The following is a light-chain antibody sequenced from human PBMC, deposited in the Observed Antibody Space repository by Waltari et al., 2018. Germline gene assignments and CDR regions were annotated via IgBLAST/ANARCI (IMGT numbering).Light chain of an antibody. J-gene: IGKJ1*01. CDR3: QQYYSTPWT. V-gene: IGKV4-1*01. CDR2: WAS. Sequence: DIVMTQSPDSLAVSLGERATINCKSGQSVLYSSNNQNSLGWYQQKPGQPPKLLIYWASTRESGVPDRFSGSGSGTDFTLTISSLQAEDVAVYYCQQYYSTPWTFGQGTKVEIK. CDR1: QSVLYSSNNQNS.